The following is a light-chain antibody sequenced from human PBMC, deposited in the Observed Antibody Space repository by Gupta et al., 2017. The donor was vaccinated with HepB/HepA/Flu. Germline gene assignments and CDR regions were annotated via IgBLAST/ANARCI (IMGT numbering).Light chain of an antibody. CDR2: DSS. CDR1: QSVNSY. J-gene: IGKJ4*01. CDR3: QQRGSCPNT. V-gene: IGKV3-11*01. Sequence: ETVWTQSPATLSLSPAGRATLSCRASQSVNSYLSWYQKPGQAPRLLIFDSSNRATGIPARFSGSGSGTDFTLTISSLEPEDFAVYYCQQRGSCPNTFGGGTKVEIK.